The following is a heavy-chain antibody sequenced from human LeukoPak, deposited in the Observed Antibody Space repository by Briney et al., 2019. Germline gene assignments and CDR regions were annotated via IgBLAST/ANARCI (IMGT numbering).Heavy chain of an antibody. J-gene: IGHJ4*02. CDR1: GGSISSSSYY. CDR3: ARVLEQPSGFLFDY. CDR2: IYYSGST. D-gene: IGHD6-19*01. V-gene: IGHV4-39*07. Sequence: SETLSLTCTVSGGSISSSSYYWGWIRQPPGKGLEWIGSIYYSGSTYYNPSLKSRVTISVDTSKNQFSLKLSSVTAADTAVYYCARVLEQPSGFLFDYWGQGTLVTVSS.